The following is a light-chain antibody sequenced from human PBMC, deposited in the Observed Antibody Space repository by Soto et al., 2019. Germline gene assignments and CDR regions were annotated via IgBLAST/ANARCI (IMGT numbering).Light chain of an antibody. CDR2: DVN. Sequence: QSALTQPRSVSGSPGQSVTISCTGTNSDIGRFNFVSWYQQHPGKAPKLMIHDVNKRPSGVPDRFSGSKSGNTASLTISGLQAEEEADYYCCSYAGSYTGVFGGGTKLTVL. CDR3: CSYAGSYTGV. CDR1: NSDIGRFNF. V-gene: IGLV2-11*01. J-gene: IGLJ3*02.